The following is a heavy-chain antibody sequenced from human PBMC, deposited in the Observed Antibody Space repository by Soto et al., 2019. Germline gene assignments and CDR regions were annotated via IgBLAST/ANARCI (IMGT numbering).Heavy chain of an antibody. D-gene: IGHD3-22*01. CDR1: GFTLSRYS. J-gene: IGHJ4*02. CDR2: ISYDETNE. CDR3: SRAPFDSSGYFAY. Sequence: GXSLRLSCAASGFTLSRYSMHWFRQAPVNGLEWVAAISYDETNESYADSVKGRFTISRDISKNTMFLQMSSLRPEDTAVYFCSRAPFDSSGYFAYWGQGTLVTVSS. V-gene: IGHV3-30-3*01.